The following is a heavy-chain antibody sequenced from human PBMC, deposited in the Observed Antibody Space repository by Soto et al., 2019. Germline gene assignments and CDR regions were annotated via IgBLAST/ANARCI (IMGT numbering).Heavy chain of an antibody. J-gene: IGHJ6*02. CDR3: AREQPEEYSGGYYRHIYYYYYGMDV. Sequence: QVQLVESGGGLVKPGGSLRLSCAASGFTFSDYYMSWIRQAPGKGLEWVSYISSSGSTIYYADSVKGRFTISRDNVKNSLYLQMNSLRAEDTAVYYCAREQPEEYSGGYYRHIYYYYYGMDVWGQGTTVTVSS. D-gene: IGHD1-26*01. CDR1: GFTFSDYY. CDR2: ISSSGSTI. V-gene: IGHV3-11*01.